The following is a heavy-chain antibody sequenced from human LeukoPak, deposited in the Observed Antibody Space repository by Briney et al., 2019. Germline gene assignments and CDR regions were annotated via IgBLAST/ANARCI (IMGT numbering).Heavy chain of an antibody. CDR2: ISGSGGST. Sequence: GGSLRLSCAASGFTFSSYAMSWVRQAPGKGLEWVSAISGSGGSTYYADSVKGRFTISRDNSKNTLYLQMDSLRAEDTAVYYCAKGLRGTYFNYWGQGTLVTVST. V-gene: IGHV3-23*01. D-gene: IGHD1-1*01. CDR3: AKGLRGTYFNY. CDR1: GFTFSSYA. J-gene: IGHJ4*02.